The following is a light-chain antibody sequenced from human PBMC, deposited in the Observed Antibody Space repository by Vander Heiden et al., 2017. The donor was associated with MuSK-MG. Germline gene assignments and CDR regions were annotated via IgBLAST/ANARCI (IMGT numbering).Light chain of an antibody. CDR3: QAWDSSTHVV. J-gene: IGLJ2*01. CDR2: QDS. V-gene: IGLV3-1*01. Sequence: YELTQPPSVSVSPGQTASISCSGRNLGVKYACWYQQKQGQSPVLVIYQDSSRPLGIPVRFTGSTSGNTATLTIGGTQAIDEADYYCQAWDSSTHVVFGGWTKLTVL. CDR1: NLGVKY.